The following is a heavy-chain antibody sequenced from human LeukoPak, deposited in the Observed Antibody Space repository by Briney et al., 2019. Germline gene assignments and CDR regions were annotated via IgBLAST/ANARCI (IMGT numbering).Heavy chain of an antibody. CDR3: ARDGFCSSTTCYVPDYYNMDV. CDR1: GFTFNNYW. D-gene: IGHD2-2*03. CDR2: IKTDGSET. J-gene: IGHJ6*02. V-gene: IGHV3-7*01. Sequence: GGSLRLSCAASGFTFNNYWLSWVRQAPGKGLEWVANIKTDGSETYYVDAVKGRFTISRDNAKSSLYLQMNSLRAEDTAVYYCARDGFCSSTTCYVPDYYNMDVWGQGTTVTVSS.